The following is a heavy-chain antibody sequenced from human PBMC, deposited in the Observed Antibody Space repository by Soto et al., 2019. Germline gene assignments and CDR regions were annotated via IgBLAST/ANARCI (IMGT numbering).Heavy chain of an antibody. CDR1: GGSISSDS. D-gene: IGHD6-19*01. V-gene: IGHV4-59*01. CDR2: SYYNGVT. Sequence: QVQLQESGPGLVKPSETLSLTCTVSGGSISSDSWSWIRQSPGKALEWIGYSYYNGVTKYNPSLKSRVTISVDTSQNQFSLKLTSVTAADTAVYYCARRSRSSSGWYFLDYWGQGTLVTVSS. CDR3: ARRSRSSSGWYFLDY. J-gene: IGHJ4*02.